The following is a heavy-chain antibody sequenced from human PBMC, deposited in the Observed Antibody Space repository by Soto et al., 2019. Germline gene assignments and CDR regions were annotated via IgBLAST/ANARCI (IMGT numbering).Heavy chain of an antibody. V-gene: IGHV1-46*01. CDR1: GYTFTSYY. Sequence: ASVKVSCKASGYTFTSYYMHWVRQAPGQGLEWMGIINPSGGSTSYAQKFQGRVTMTRDTSTSTVYMELSSLRSEDTAVYYCAKAPVDIVATTWNWFDPWGQGTLVTVSS. J-gene: IGHJ5*02. CDR2: INPSGGST. D-gene: IGHD5-12*01. CDR3: AKAPVDIVATTWNWFDP.